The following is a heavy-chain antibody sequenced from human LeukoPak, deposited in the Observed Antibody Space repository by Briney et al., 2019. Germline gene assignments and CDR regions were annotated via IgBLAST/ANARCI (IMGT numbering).Heavy chain of an antibody. J-gene: IGHJ4*02. CDR1: EFTFSNYA. CDR3: AKHYNSWRSDFDY. D-gene: IGHD6-13*01. V-gene: IGHV3-23*01. CDR2: ISGSDDRT. Sequence: GGSLRLSCAASEFTFSNYAMSWVRQAPGKGLEWVSGISGSDDRTYYAYADSVKGRFTISRDNSKNTLFLQMNSLRAGDTAVYYCAKHYNSWRSDFDYWGQGTLVTVSS.